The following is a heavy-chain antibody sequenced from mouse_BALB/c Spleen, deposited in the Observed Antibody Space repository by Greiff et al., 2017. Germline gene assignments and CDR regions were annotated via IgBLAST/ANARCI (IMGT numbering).Heavy chain of an antibody. D-gene: IGHD1-1*01. CDR2: ISYSGST. CDR3: ARLLRSSYYAMDY. V-gene: IGHV3-2*02. CDR1: GYSITSDYA. J-gene: IGHJ4*01. Sequence: EVMLVESGPGLVKPSQSLSLTCTVTGYSITSDYAWNWIRQFPGNKLEWMGYISYSGSTSYNPSLKSRISITRDTSKNQFFLQLNSVTTEDTATYYCARLLRSSYYAMDYWGQGTSVTVSS.